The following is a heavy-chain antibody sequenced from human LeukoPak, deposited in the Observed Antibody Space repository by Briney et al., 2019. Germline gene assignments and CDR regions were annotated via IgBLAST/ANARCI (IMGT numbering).Heavy chain of an antibody. J-gene: IGHJ4*02. CDR1: GGSISSYY. CDR3: ARGPRWLTSYYFDY. V-gene: IGHV4-34*01. CDR2: INHSGST. Sequence: PSETLSLTCTVSGGSISSYYWSWIRQPPGKGLEWIGEINHSGSTNYNPSLKSRVTISVDTSKNQFSLKLSSVTAADTAVYYCARGPRWLTSYYFDYWGQGTLVTVSS. D-gene: IGHD6-19*01.